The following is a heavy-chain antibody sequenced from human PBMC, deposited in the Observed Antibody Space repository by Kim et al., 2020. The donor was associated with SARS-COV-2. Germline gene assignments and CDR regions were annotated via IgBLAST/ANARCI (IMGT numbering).Heavy chain of an antibody. Sequence: GGSLRLSCAASGFTFSSYGMHWVRQAPGKGLEWVAVIWYDGSNKYYADSVKGRFTISRDNSKNTLYLQMNSLRAEDTAVYYCAREGPQPLYYYYGMDVWGQGTTVTVSS. D-gene: IGHD2-2*01. J-gene: IGHJ6*02. CDR1: GFTFSSYG. V-gene: IGHV3-33*01. CDR3: AREGPQPLYYYYGMDV. CDR2: IWYDGSNK.